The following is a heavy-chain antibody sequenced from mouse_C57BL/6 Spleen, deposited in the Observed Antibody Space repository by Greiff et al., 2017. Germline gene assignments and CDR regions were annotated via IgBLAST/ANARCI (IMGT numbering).Heavy chain of an antibody. Sequence: VQLQQSGTELVKPGASVKLSCKASGYTFTSYWMHWVKQRPGPGLEWIGNINPSNGGTNYNEKFKSKATLTVDKSSSTAYMQLSSLTSEDSAVYYCARVTTAAFYWYFDVWGTGTTVTVSS. V-gene: IGHV1-53*01. CDR3: ARVTTAAFYWYFDV. D-gene: IGHD1-2*01. CDR2: INPSNGGT. J-gene: IGHJ1*03. CDR1: GYTFTSYW.